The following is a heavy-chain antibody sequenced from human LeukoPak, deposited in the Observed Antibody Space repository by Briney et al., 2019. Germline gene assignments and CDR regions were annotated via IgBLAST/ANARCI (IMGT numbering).Heavy chain of an antibody. CDR1: GFTFTSSA. J-gene: IGHJ6*02. Sequence: SVKVSCKASGFTFTSSAMQWVRQARGQRLEWIGWIVVGSGNTNYAQKFQERVTITSDMSTSTAYMELSSLRSEDTAVYYCAARGGGDCRLDYYGMDVWGQGTTVTVSS. V-gene: IGHV1-58*02. D-gene: IGHD2-21*02. CDR2: IVVGSGNT. CDR3: AARGGGDCRLDYYGMDV.